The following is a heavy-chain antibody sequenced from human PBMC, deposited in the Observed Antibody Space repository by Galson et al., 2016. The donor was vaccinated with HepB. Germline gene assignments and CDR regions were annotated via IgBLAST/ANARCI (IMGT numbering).Heavy chain of an antibody. CDR2: VYESGDT. J-gene: IGHJ4*02. V-gene: IGHV4-4*02. CDR1: GGSINNNNW. Sequence: SETLSLTCAVSGGSINNNNWWIWVRQPPGKGLQWIGEVYESGDTHYDPSLKSRVTMSLDKSKNHFSLKLTSVTAADTALFYCSTIPGGVGDLDYWSQGSLVSVSS. D-gene: IGHD2-8*02. CDR3: STIPGGVGDLDY.